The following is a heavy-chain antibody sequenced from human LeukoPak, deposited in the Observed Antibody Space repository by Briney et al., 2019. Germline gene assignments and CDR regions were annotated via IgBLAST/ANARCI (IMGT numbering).Heavy chain of an antibody. CDR3: AKHFDPRSEVGATFFLSGYYFDY. J-gene: IGHJ4*02. D-gene: IGHD1-26*01. Sequence: SETLSLTCTVSGYSISSGYYWGWIRQPPGKGLEWIGSIYHSGSTYYNPSLKSRVTISVDTSKNQFSLKLSSVTAADTAVYYCAKHFDPRSEVGATFFLSGYYFDYWGQGTLVTVSS. CDR2: IYHSGST. CDR1: GYSISSGYY. V-gene: IGHV4-38-2*02.